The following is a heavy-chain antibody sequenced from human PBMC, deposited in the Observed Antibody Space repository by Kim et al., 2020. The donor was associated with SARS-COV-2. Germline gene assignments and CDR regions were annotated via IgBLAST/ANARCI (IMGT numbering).Heavy chain of an antibody. Sequence: KSRVTISVDTSKNQFSLKLSSVTAADTAVYYCARHPFYDFWSGYLDYFDYWGQGTLVTVSS. CDR3: ARHPFYDFWSGYLDYFDY. J-gene: IGHJ4*02. D-gene: IGHD3-3*01. V-gene: IGHV4-39*01.